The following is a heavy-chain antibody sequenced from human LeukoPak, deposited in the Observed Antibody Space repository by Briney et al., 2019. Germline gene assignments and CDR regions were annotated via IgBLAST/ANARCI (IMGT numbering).Heavy chain of an antibody. CDR3: ALSDRYSSSWSDY. D-gene: IGHD6-13*01. Sequence: ASVKASCKASGGTFTSYDINWVRQATGQGLEWMGWMNPNSGNTGYAQKFQGRVTITRNTSISTAYMELSSLRSEDTAVYYCALSDRYSSSWSDYWGQGTLVTVSS. J-gene: IGHJ4*02. CDR2: MNPNSGNT. V-gene: IGHV1-8*03. CDR1: GGTFTSYD.